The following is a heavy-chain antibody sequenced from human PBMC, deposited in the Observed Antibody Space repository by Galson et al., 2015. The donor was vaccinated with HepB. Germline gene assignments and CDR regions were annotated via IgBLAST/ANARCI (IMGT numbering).Heavy chain of an antibody. Sequence: SLRLSCAASGFTFSGSAMHWVRQASGKGLEWVGRIRSKANSYATAYAASVKGRFTISRDNSKNTLYLQMNSLRAEDTAVYYCAKNGAEYDTSGQEEFDYWGQGTLVTVSS. V-gene: IGHV3-73*01. J-gene: IGHJ4*02. CDR1: GFTFSGSA. CDR2: IRSKANSYAT. CDR3: AKNGAEYDTSGQEEFDY. D-gene: IGHD3-22*01.